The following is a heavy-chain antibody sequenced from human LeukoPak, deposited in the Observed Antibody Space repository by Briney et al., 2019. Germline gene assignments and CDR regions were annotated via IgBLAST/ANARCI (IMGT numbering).Heavy chain of an antibody. CDR3: ARDRAAAGYY. V-gene: IGHV4-38-2*02. CDR2: IYHSGST. J-gene: IGHJ4*02. Sequence: SETLSLTCTVSGYSISSGYYWGWIRQPPGKGLEWIGSIYHSGSTYHNPSLKSRVTISVDTSKNQFSLRLSSVTAADTAVYYCARDRAAAGYYWGQGTLVTVSS. D-gene: IGHD6-13*01. CDR1: GYSISSGYY.